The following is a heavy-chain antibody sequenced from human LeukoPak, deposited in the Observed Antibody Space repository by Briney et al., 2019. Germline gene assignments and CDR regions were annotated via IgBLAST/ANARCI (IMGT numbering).Heavy chain of an antibody. Sequence: GASVKVSCKASGYTFTSYYMHWVRQAPGQGLEWMGWINPNSGGTNYAQKFQGRVTMTRDTSISTAYMELSRLRSDDTAVYYCATEYSSSWRCFDYWGQGTLVTVSS. D-gene: IGHD6-13*01. CDR2: INPNSGGT. V-gene: IGHV1-2*02. J-gene: IGHJ4*02. CDR1: GYTFTSYY. CDR3: ATEYSSSWRCFDY.